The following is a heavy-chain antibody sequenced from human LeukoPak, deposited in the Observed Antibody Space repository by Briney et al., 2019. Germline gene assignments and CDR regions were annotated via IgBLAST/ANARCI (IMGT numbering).Heavy chain of an antibody. CDR2: IYYSGST. V-gene: IGHV4-59*01. Sequence: SETLSLTCTVSGGSISSYYWSWIRQPPGKGLEWMGYIYYSGSTNYNPSLKSRVTISVDTSKNQFSLKLSSVTAADTAVYYCARVESGGGKDYYYYMDVWGKGTTVTISS. CDR3: ARVESGGGKDYYYYMDV. J-gene: IGHJ6*03. D-gene: IGHD3-16*01. CDR1: GGSISSYY.